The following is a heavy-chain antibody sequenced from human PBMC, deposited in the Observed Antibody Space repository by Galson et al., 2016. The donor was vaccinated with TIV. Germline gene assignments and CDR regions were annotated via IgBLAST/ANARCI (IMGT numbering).Heavy chain of an antibody. Sequence: SLRLSCAASGFTFNTYAIHWVRQAPGKGLEWVAVISNDGNTKHYADSVKGRFTISRDNSKNTVLLQMNSLRPEDTALYYCARSLTSDYGDPLDYWGQGTLVTVSS. D-gene: IGHD4-17*01. CDR3: ARSLTSDYGDPLDY. CDR1: GFTFNTYA. J-gene: IGHJ4*02. CDR2: ISNDGNTK. V-gene: IGHV3-30-3*01.